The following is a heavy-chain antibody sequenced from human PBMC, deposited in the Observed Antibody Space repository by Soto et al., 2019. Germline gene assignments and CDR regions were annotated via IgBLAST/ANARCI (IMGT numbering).Heavy chain of an antibody. J-gene: IGHJ4*02. CDR1: DGSVTGYC. CDR2: IDYNGRA. CDR3: VRGPDHSKVGY. V-gene: IGHV4-59*02. Sequence: SETLSLTCSVSDGSVTGYCWSWIRQPPGKGLEWIGCIDYNGRAHYNPSLTSRVTMSLDTSNNHFSLKLSSVITTDSAVYYCVRGPDHSKVGYWGLGTLVTVSS. D-gene: IGHD4-4*01.